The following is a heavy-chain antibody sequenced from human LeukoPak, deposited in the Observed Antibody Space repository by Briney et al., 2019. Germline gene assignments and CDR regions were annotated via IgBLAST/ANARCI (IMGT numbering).Heavy chain of an antibody. D-gene: IGHD6-13*01. CDR2: ISGSGGST. CDR1: RFTFGSYA. J-gene: IGHJ4*02. V-gene: IGHV3-23*01. CDR3: AKGGSSWYPDY. Sequence: PGGSLRLSCAASRFTFGSYAMSWVRQAPGKGLEWVSTISGSGGSTYYADSVKGRFTISRDNSRNTLNLQMNSLRAEDTAVYYCAKGGSSWYPDYWGQGILVTVSS.